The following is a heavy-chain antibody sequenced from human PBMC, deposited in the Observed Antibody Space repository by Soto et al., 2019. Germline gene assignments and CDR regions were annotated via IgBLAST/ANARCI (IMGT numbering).Heavy chain of an antibody. CDR1: GHTFTSYG. D-gene: IGHD1-7*01. V-gene: IGHV1-18*04. CDR3: VGVRTGTTPGGYWFDP. CDR2: ISAYNGNT. J-gene: IGHJ5*02. Sequence: ASVKASCKASGHTFTSYGISWMRQAPGQGPEWMGWISAYNGNTNYAQKLQGRVTMTTGTSTSTACMELRSLRSDDTAVYYCVGVRTGTTPGGYWFDPWGQGTLFTVSS.